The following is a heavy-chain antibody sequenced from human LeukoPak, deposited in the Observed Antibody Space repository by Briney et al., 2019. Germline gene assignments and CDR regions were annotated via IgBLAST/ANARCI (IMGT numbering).Heavy chain of an antibody. CDR3: AKDRDTAGQRWLHPLDY. V-gene: IGHV3-33*06. Sequence: GRSLRLSCAASGFTFISYGMHWVRQAPGKGLEWVALIWYDGSNKYYADSVKGRFTISRDNSKNTLYLQMNSLRAEDTAVYYCAKDRDTAGQRWLHPLDYWGQGTLVTVSS. CDR2: IWYDGSNK. J-gene: IGHJ4*02. CDR1: GFTFISYG. D-gene: IGHD5-24*01.